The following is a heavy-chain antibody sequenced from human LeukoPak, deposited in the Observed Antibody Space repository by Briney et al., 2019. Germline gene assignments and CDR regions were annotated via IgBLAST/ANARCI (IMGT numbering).Heavy chain of an antibody. D-gene: IGHD2-8*01. V-gene: IGHV3-11*01. J-gene: IGHJ4*02. CDR2: ISSSGGTI. CDR3: ARIYCANGLCHFYCFDY. Sequence: PGGSLRLSCAASGFTFSDYYMSWIRQAPGKGLEWLSYISSSGGTIYYADSVKGRFTISRDNAKNSLYLQMNSLRAEDTAVYYCARIYCANGLCHFYCFDYWGQGTLVTVSS. CDR1: GFTFSDYY.